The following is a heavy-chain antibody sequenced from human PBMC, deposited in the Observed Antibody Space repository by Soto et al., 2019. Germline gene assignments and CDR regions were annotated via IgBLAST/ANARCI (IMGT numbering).Heavy chain of an antibody. CDR2: ISSSGTST. V-gene: IGHV3-23*01. Sequence: GGSLRLSCAASGFTFTRYALSWVRQAPGKGLEWVSAISSSGTSTYYADSVKGRFTFSRDNSKNTLYLQMNQLRAEDTAVYYCAKIFLGSRSFFHDCGQGTLVTVSS. CDR1: GFTFTRYA. CDR3: AKIFLGSRSFFHD. J-gene: IGHJ1*01. D-gene: IGHD1-26*01.